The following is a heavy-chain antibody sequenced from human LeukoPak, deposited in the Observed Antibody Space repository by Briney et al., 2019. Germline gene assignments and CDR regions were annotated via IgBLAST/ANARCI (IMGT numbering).Heavy chain of an antibody. J-gene: IGHJ4*02. CDR3: ARTGDTERFDY. CDR1: GFTFSNYG. CDR2: IRYDGSKK. D-gene: IGHD5-18*01. V-gene: IGHV3-33*01. Sequence: GGSLRHSCAASGFTFSNYGMHWVRQAPGKGLEWVALIRYDGSKKDYADSVKGRFTISRDNSKNTLHLQMNSLRAEDTAVYYCARTGDTERFDYWGQGTLVTVSS.